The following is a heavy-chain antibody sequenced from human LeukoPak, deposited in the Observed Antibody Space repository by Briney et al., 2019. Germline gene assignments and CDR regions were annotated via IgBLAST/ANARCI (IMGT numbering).Heavy chain of an antibody. CDR1: GGSISSGGYY. CDR3: AREMLVRGASNWFDP. J-gene: IGHJ5*02. Sequence: SQTLSLTCTVSGGSISSGGYYWSWIRQHPGKGLEWIGYIYYSGSTYYNPSLKSRVTISVDTSKNQFSLKLSSVTAADTAVYYCAREMLVRGASNWFDPWGQGTLVTVSS. V-gene: IGHV4-31*03. CDR2: IYYSGST. D-gene: IGHD3-10*01.